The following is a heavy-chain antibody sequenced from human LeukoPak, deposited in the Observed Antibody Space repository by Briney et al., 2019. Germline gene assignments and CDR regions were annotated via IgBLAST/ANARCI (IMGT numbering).Heavy chain of an antibody. J-gene: IGHJ4*02. CDR3: ARDLTEGGATIFDY. V-gene: IGHV1-2*02. CDR1: GYTFTGYY. D-gene: IGHD1-26*01. Sequence: ASVKVSCKASGYTFTGYYMHWVRQAPGQGLEWMGWINPNSGGTNYAQKFQGRVTMTRDTSISTAYMELSRLRSDDTAVYYCARDLTEGGATIFDYWGQGTLVTVSS. CDR2: INPNSGGT.